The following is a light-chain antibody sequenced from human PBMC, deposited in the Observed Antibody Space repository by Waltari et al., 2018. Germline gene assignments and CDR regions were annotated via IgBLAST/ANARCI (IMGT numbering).Light chain of an antibody. CDR1: QNIGSS. CDR3: HQSYSTPT. CDR2: AAS. V-gene: IGKV1-39*01. J-gene: IGKJ3*01. Sequence: DIQMTQSPSSLSASVGDRVTITCRASQNIGSSLNWYQHKPGKAPNLLIYAASSLQSGVPSRFSGSGSESGTDFTLTISSLHPEDFAIYYGHQSYSTPTFGPGTKVDIK.